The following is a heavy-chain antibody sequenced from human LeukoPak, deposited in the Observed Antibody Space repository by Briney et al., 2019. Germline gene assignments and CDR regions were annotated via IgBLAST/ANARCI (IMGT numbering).Heavy chain of an antibody. J-gene: IGHJ3*02. CDR3: ARGPYSYDSSGAFDI. CDR2: ISSSGSP. Sequence: SETLSLTCTVSGDSISSGDYYWSWIRQPAGKGLEWIGRISSSGSPNYNPSLKSRVPISVDTSKKQCSLKLSSVTAADTAVYFCARGPYSYDSSGAFDIWGQGTMGTVSS. CDR1: GDSISSGDYY. V-gene: IGHV4-61*02. D-gene: IGHD3-22*01.